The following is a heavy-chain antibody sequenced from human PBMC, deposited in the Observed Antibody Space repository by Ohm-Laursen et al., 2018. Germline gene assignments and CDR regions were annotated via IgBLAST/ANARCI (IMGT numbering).Heavy chain of an antibody. CDR2: IWSDGSNN. D-gene: IGHD6-19*01. Sequence: SLRLSCSASGFTFSSYGMHWVRQAPGKGLEWVAVIWSDGSNNYYADSVKGRFTISRDNSKNTLFLQMISLRVEDTAVYYCARNKVGWYYFDYWGQGTLVTVSS. CDR3: ARNKVGWYYFDY. V-gene: IGHV3-33*01. CDR1: GFTFSSYG. J-gene: IGHJ4*02.